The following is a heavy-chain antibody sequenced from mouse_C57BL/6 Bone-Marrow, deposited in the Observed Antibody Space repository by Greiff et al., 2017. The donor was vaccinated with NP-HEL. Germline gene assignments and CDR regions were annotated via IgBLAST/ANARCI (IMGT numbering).Heavy chain of an antibody. J-gene: IGHJ3*01. CDR3: ARDPDYDEAY. V-gene: IGHV3-6*01. CDR1: GYSITSGYY. D-gene: IGHD2-4*01. Sequence: DVKLVESGPGLVKPSQSLSLTCSVTGYSITSGYYWNWIRQFPGNKLEWMGYISYDGSNNYNPSLKNRISITRDTSKNQFFLKLNSVTTEDTATYYCARDPDYDEAYWGQGTLVTVSA. CDR2: ISYDGSN.